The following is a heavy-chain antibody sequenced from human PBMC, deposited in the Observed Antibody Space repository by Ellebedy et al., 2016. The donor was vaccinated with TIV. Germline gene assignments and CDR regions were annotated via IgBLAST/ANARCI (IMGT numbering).Heavy chain of an antibody. CDR3: ARTLTGDIYFDY. D-gene: IGHD7-27*01. CDR2: IDHRGST. CDR1: GGSVSSTIYY. J-gene: IGHJ4*02. V-gene: IGHV4-39*01. Sequence: MPSETLSLTCTVSGGSVSSTIYYRGWIRQSPGKGLEWIGYIDHRGSTFFNPSLKRRVSLSVDTSKNQFSLNLNSVTAADTAVYFCARTLTGDIYFDYWGQGTLVTVSS.